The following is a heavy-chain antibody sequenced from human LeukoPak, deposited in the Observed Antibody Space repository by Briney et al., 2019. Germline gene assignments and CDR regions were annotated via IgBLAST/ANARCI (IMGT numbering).Heavy chain of an antibody. J-gene: IGHJ4*02. Sequence: GGSLRLSRAASGFTFSSYAMHWVRQAPGKGLEWVAVISYDGSNKYYADSVKGRFTISRDNSKNTQYLQMNSLRAEDTAVYYCARSYCSSTSCYAGPFDYWGQGTLVTVSS. CDR2: ISYDGSNK. V-gene: IGHV3-30*04. D-gene: IGHD2-2*01. CDR1: GFTFSSYA. CDR3: ARSYCSSTSCYAGPFDY.